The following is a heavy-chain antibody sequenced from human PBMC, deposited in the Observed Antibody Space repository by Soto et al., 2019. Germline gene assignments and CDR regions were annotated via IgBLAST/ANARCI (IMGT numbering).Heavy chain of an antibody. CDR2: IDQGGSEK. D-gene: IGHD1-26*01. CDR1: GFTFSNCW. CDR3: ASQKVGATIDY. Sequence: EVQLVESGGGLVQPGGSLRLSCAASGFTFSNCWMTWVRQAPGKGLEWVANIDQGGSEKYYVDSVKGRFTVSRDNAKNSLYLQVNSLRAEDTAVYSCASQKVGATIDYWGQGTLVTVSS. V-gene: IGHV3-7*05. J-gene: IGHJ4*02.